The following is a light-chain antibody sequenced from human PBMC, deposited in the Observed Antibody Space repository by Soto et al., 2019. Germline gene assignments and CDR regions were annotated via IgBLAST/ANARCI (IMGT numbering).Light chain of an antibody. V-gene: IGLV1-40*01. Sequence: QSVLTQPPSVSGAPGQRVTISCTGSSSNIGAGYDVHWYQQLPGTAPKLLIYGNSNRPSGVPDRFSGSKSGTSASLAITGLQAEDEADYYCQSYDSSLSGPTHFPVVFGGGTKLTVL. CDR1: SSNIGAGYD. J-gene: IGLJ2*01. CDR3: QSYDSSLSGPTHFPVV. CDR2: GNS.